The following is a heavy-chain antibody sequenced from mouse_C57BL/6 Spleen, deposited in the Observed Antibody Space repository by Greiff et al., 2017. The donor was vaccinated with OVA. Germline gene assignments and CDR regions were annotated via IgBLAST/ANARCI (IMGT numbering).Heavy chain of an antibody. J-gene: IGHJ3*01. CDR2: IDPEDGDT. V-gene: IGHV14-1*01. D-gene: IGHD2-10*02. CDR1: GFNIKDYY. Sequence: VQLKQSGAELVRPGASVKLSCTASGFNIKDYYMHWVKQRPEQGLEWIGRIDPEDGDTEYAPKFQGKATMTADTSSNTVYLQLSSLTSEDTAVYYCTTKGYGNTFAYWGQGTLVTVSA. CDR3: TTKGYGNTFAY.